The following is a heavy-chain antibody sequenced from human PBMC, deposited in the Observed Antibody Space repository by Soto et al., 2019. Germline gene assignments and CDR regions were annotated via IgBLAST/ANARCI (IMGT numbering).Heavy chain of an antibody. J-gene: IGHJ6*02. V-gene: IGHV3-53*01. CDR3: ASSSPALRKFDWLSCMDV. CDR2: IFSGGTT. CDR1: GFTVSGNY. Sequence: EVQLVESGGGLIQPGGSLRLSCAPSGFTVSGNYMSWVRQAPGKGLEWVSIIFSGGTTYYAASVKGRFSISRDSSKNTLYLQMNTLRAEDTAVYYCASSSPALRKFDWLSCMDVWGQGTAVTVSS. D-gene: IGHD3-9*01.